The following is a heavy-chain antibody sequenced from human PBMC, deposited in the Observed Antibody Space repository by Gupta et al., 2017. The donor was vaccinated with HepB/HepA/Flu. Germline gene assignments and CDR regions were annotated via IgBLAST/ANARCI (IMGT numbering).Heavy chain of an antibody. Sequence: QVLLVESGGGVVQPGRSLRLSCAASGFSLSDNSMYWVRQAPGRGLEYVSVIAYDGSTKYYADSVKGRFTISRDNSKNTLYLQMNSLRDDDTAVYHCARESQRYFNYGLDVWGQGTTVTVSS. V-gene: IGHV3-30-3*01. CDR2: IAYDGSTK. CDR3: ARESQRYFNYGLDV. J-gene: IGHJ6*02. CDR1: GFSLSDNS.